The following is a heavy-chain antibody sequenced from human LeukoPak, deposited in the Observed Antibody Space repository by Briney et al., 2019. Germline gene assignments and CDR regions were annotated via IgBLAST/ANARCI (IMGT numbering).Heavy chain of an antibody. D-gene: IGHD2-2*02. J-gene: IGHJ6*03. V-gene: IGHV4-34*01. CDR2: INHSGST. CDR3: ARGRRCSSTSCYTSYYYYYMDV. CDR1: GGSFSGYY. Sequence: PSETLSLTCAVYGGSFSGYYWSWIRQPPGKGLEWIGEINHSGSTNYNPSLKSRVTISVDTSKNQFSLKLSSVTAADTAVYYCARGRRCSSTSCYTSYYYYYMDVWGKGTTVTVS.